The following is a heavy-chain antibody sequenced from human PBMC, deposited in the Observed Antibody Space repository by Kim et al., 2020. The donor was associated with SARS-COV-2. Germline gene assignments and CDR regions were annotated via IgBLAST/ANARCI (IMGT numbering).Heavy chain of an antibody. CDR1: GGSFSGYY. J-gene: IGHJ4*02. CDR3: ARAVTATFDY. V-gene: IGHV4-34*01. Sequence: SQTLSLTCAVYGGSFSGYYWSWIRQPPGKGLEWIGEINHSGSTNYNPSLKSRVTISVDTSKNQFSLKLSSVTAADTAVYYCARAVTATFDYWGQGTLVTV. CDR2: INHSGST. D-gene: IGHD2-21*02.